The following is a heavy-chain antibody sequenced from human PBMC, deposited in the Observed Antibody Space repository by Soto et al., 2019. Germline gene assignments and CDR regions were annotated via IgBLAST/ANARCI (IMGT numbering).Heavy chain of an antibody. CDR1: GYTFTGYY. Sequence: QVQLVQSGAEVKESGASVKVSCKASGYTFTGYYIHWVRQAPGQGLEWVGAISPKRGGTRYAQKFQGRVTMTQDTSIATVYMELSNLSPDDTAVYYCGKGRSGEVGVFYWGQGTLVTVHS. J-gene: IGHJ4*02. CDR3: GKGRSGEVGVFY. CDR2: ISPKRGGT. V-gene: IGHV1-2*02. D-gene: IGHD3-16*01.